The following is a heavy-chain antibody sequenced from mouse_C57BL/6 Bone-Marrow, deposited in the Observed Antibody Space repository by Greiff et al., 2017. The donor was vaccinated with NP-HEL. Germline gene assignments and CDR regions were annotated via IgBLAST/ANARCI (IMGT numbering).Heavy chain of an antibody. CDR3: ARKGGENWAHFDY. Sequence: QLKQSGPELVKPGASVKISCKASGYTFTDYYMNWVKQSHGKSLEWIGDINPNNGGTSYNQKFKGKATLTVDKSSSTAYMELRSLTSEDSAVYYCARKGGENWAHFDYWGQGTTLTVSS. D-gene: IGHD4-1*01. J-gene: IGHJ2*01. CDR2: INPNNGGT. V-gene: IGHV1-26*01. CDR1: GYTFTDYY.